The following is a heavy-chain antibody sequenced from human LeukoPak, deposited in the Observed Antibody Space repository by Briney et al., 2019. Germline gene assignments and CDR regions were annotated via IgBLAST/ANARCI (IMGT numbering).Heavy chain of an antibody. CDR2: ISSTSGTI. CDR3: AKGHSGSWYPLDDC. D-gene: IGHD6-13*01. Sequence: GGSLRLSCAASGFTFSSNSMNWVRQAPGKGLEWVSYISSTSGTIYYADSVKGRFTISRDNSKNSLYLQMNSLRTEDTAVYYCAKGHSGSWYPLDDCWGQGSLVTVSS. J-gene: IGHJ4*02. CDR1: GFTFSSNS. V-gene: IGHV3-48*04.